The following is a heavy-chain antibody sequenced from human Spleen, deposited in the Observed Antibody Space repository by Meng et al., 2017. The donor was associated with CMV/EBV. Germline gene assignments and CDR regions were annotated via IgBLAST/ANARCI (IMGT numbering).Heavy chain of an antibody. J-gene: IGHJ6*02. V-gene: IGHV3-49*04. CDR2: IRSKTNGGTT. CDR3: TSRVGATPSYYGMDV. D-gene: IGHD1-26*01. CDR1: GFTAGDNY. Sequence: GESLKISCAASGFTAGDNYLSWVRQAPGKGLEWVGFIRSKTNGGTTEYAASVTGRFTISRDDSKNIAYLQMNSLETEDTAVYYCTSRVGATPSYYGMDVWGQGTTVTVS.